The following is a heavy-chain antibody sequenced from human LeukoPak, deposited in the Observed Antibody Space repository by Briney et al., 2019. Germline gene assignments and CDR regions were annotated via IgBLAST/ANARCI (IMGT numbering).Heavy chain of an antibody. Sequence: ASVKVSCRVSGYSLSDLSLHLVPHVSGNGLEWVGGFEPEEGEHGETIFAQNFEDRLTLTEDTAADTAYMELASLTSEDTAVYYCATDRLEIYSFHIWGQGTMVTVSS. J-gene: IGHJ3*02. CDR3: ATDRLEIYSFHI. CDR2: FEPEEGEHGET. CDR1: GYSLSDLS. V-gene: IGHV1-24*01. D-gene: IGHD1-1*01.